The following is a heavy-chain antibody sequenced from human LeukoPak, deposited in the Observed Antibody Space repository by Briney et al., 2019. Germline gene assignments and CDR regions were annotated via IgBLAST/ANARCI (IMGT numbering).Heavy chain of an antibody. V-gene: IGHV4-59*01. J-gene: IGHJ6*03. CDR2: IYYSGST. Sequence: KPSETLSLTCIVSGGSISSYYWSWIRQPPGKGLEWIGYIYYSGSTNYNPSLKSRVTISVDTSKNQFSLKLSSVTAADTAVYYCARAYYDSSGFYYYYMDVWGKGTTVTVSS. CDR1: GGSISSYY. D-gene: IGHD3-22*01. CDR3: ARAYYDSSGFYYYYMDV.